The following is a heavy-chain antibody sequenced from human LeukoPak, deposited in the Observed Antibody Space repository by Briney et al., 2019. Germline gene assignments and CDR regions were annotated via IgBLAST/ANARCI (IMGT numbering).Heavy chain of an antibody. CDR1: GYTFTSYG. Sequence: ASVKVSCKASGYTFTSYGISWVRQAPGQGLEWMGWISAYNGNTNYAQKLQGRVTMTTDTSTSTAYMELRSLRSDDTAVYYCARMGKNIVVVTVIPLFAYYSGMDVWAQGTRVTVPS. V-gene: IGHV1-18*01. CDR2: ISAYNGNT. CDR3: ARMGKNIVVVTVIPLFAYYSGMDV. D-gene: IGHD2-21*02. J-gene: IGHJ6*02.